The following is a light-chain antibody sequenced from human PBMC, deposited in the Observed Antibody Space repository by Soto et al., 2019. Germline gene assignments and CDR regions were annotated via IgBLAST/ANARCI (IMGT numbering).Light chain of an antibody. CDR1: STDIGRYNY. CDR3: CSYTSSSTLGV. CDR2: DVT. J-gene: IGLJ3*02. V-gene: IGLV2-14*03. Sequence: QSALTQPASVSGSPGQSITISCTGTSTDIGRYNYVSWYQQHPGKAPKLIIYDVTTRPSGISNRFSGSKSGNTASLTISGLQAEDEADYYCCSYTSSSTLGVFGGGTKLTVL.